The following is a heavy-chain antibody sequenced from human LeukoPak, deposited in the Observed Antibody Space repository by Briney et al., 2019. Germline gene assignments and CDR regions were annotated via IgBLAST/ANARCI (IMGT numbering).Heavy chain of an antibody. D-gene: IGHD4-17*01. CDR2: IIPIFGTA. CDR3: ARGHGFTWAFDY. V-gene: IGHV1-69*05. J-gene: IGHJ4*02. Sequence: SVKVSCKASGGTFSSYAISWVRQAPGQGLEWMGGIIPIFGTANYAQKFQGGVTITTDESTSTAYMELSSLRSEDTAVYYCARGHGFTWAFDYWGQGTLVTVS. CDR1: GGTFSSYA.